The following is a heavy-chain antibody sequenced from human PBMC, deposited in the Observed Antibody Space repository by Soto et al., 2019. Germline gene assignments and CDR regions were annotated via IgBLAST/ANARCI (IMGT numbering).Heavy chain of an antibody. J-gene: IGHJ5*02. V-gene: IGHV3-7*04. CDR3: ARGYSSSWTRRGGYNWFDP. CDR2: IKQDGSEK. D-gene: IGHD6-13*01. CDR1: GFTFSSYW. Sequence: GGSLRLSCAASGFTFSSYWMSWVRQAPGKGLEWVANIKQDGSEKYYVDSVKGRFTISRDNAKNSLYLQMNSLRAEDTAVYYCARGYSSSWTRRGGYNWFDPWGQGTLVTVSS.